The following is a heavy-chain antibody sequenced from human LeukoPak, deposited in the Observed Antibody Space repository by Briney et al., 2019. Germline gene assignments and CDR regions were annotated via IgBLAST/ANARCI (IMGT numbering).Heavy chain of an antibody. D-gene: IGHD3-22*01. CDR1: GYSFTSYW. CDR3: ARLYDSSGYYRNFDY. Sequence: GESLKISCKGSGYSFTSYWIGWVRQMPGKGLEWMGIIYPGDSDTRYSPSSQGQVTISADKSISTAYLQWSSLKASDTAMYYCARLYDSSGYYRNFDYWGQGTLVTVSS. V-gene: IGHV5-51*01. J-gene: IGHJ4*02. CDR2: IYPGDSDT.